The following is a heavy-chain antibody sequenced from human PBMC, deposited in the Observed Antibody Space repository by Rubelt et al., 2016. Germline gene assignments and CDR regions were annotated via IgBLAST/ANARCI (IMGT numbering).Heavy chain of an antibody. CDR2: IHPGDSII. Sequence: EVQLAQSGAEVKKPGESLMISCQTSGYRFTRSTIGWVRQMPGEGLEWMGVIHPGDSIIRYNPSFQGQVTISVDNSSSTAYLQWSSLKASDTATYFCARQPAEGWFDSWGQGTLVTVSS. J-gene: IGHJ5*01. CDR1: GYRFTRST. CDR3: ARQPAEGWFDS. V-gene: IGHV5-51*01. D-gene: IGHD2-2*01.